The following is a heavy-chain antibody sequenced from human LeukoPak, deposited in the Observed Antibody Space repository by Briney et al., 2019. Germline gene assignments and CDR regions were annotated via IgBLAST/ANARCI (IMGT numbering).Heavy chain of an antibody. CDR1: GYTFTSYG. D-gene: IGHD3-9*01. Sequence: ASVKVSCKASGYTFTSYGISWVRQAPGQGLEWMGWISAYNGNTNYAQKLQGRVTMTTDTSTSTAYMELRSLRSDDTAVYYCARDGGRVLRYFDWLSNDYYMDVWGKGTTVTVSS. CDR3: ARDGGRVLRYFDWLSNDYYMDV. J-gene: IGHJ6*03. V-gene: IGHV1-18*01. CDR2: ISAYNGNT.